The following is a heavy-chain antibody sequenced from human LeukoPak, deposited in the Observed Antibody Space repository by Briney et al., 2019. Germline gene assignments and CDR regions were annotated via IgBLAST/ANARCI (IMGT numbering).Heavy chain of an antibody. V-gene: IGHV3-48*01. CDR2: ISSSSSPI. J-gene: IGHJ6*03. CDR3: AKDATAVPGTVYMDV. Sequence: GGSLRLSCAASGFTFSSFTMNWVRQAPGKGLEWLSYISSSSSPIYYADSVKGRFTISRDNAKNSVYLQMTSLRAEDTALYYCAKDATAVPGTVYMDVWGKGTTVTISS. CDR1: GFTFSSFT. D-gene: IGHD6-13*01.